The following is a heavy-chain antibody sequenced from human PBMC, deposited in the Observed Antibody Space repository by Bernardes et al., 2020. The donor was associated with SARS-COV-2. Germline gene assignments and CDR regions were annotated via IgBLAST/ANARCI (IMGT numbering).Heavy chain of an antibody. CDR2: IYYSGGT. CDR1: AGSIDSDKYY. Sequence: SETLSLTCTVSAGSIDSDKYYWAWIRQPPGKGLEWIGHIYYSGGTHYNPSLRSRLTISSGPSKNQFSLNLSSVTAADTATYYCASGYVVPTINSYFGMDVWGPGTTVTVSS. J-gene: IGHJ6*02. CDR3: ASGYVVPTINSYFGMDV. D-gene: IGHD5-12*01. V-gene: IGHV4-30-4*01.